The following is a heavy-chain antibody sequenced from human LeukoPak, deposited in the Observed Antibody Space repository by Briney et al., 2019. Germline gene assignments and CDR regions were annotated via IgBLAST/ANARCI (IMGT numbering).Heavy chain of an antibody. Sequence: PSETLSLTCTVSGGSISSSSYYWVWLRQPPGKGLEGIGSISYSGSTYYNPSLKSRVTISVNTSKKQFSLKLSSATAADTAVYYCARHPPAVGFDNWGQGTMVTVSS. CDR2: ISYSGST. CDR1: GGSISSSSYY. V-gene: IGHV4-39*01. J-gene: IGHJ3*02. CDR3: ARHPPAVGFDN.